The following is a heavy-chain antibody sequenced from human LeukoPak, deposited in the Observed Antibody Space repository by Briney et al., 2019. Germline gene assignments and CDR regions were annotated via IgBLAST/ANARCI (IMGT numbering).Heavy chain of an antibody. CDR1: GFTFSSYA. Sequence: GGSLRLSCAASGFTFSSYAMHWVRQAPGKGLEWVSYISSSGSTIYYADSVKGRFTISRDNAKNSLYLQMNSLRAEDTAVYYCARGRKKLRRASDDAFDIWGQGTMVTVSS. CDR2: ISSSGSTI. V-gene: IGHV3-48*04. J-gene: IGHJ3*02. D-gene: IGHD2-2*01. CDR3: ARGRKKLRRASDDAFDI.